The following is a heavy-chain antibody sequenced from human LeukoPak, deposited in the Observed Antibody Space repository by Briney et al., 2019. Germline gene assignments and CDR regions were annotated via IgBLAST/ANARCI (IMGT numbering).Heavy chain of an antibody. CDR3: ARLRIVAAVRWFDP. Sequence: SETLSLTCSVYGGSFSGHYWSWIRQPPGKGLEWIGEINHSGSTNYNTSLKSRVTISVDTSKNQFSLKLSSVTAADTAVYYCARLRIVAAVRWFDPWGQGTLVTVSS. CDR1: GGSFSGHY. J-gene: IGHJ5*02. D-gene: IGHD6-13*01. CDR2: INHSGST. V-gene: IGHV4-34*01.